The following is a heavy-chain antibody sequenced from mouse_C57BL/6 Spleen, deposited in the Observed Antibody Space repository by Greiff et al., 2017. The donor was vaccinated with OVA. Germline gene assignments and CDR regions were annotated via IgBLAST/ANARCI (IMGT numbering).Heavy chain of an antibody. CDR2: INPYNGDT. V-gene: IGHV1-20*01. D-gene: IGHD3-1*01. CDR1: GYSFTGYF. J-gene: IGHJ2*01. Sequence: VQLKESGPELVKPGDSVKISCKASGYSFTGYFMNWVMQSHGKSLEWIGRINPYNGDTFYNQKFKGKATLTVDKSSSTAHMELRSLTSEDSAVYYCARRGFDEGAYFDYWGQGTTLTVSS. CDR3: ARRGFDEGAYFDY.